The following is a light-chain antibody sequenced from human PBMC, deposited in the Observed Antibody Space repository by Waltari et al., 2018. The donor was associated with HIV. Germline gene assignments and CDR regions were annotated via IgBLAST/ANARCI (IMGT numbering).Light chain of an antibody. CDR2: GAS. Sequence: EIVLTQSPGTLSLSPGEQAIFSCRASQSVGSIYLNWYQQKPGQAPRVLIYGASSRATGIPDRFSGSGSGTDFSLTISRLEPEDFAVYYCQQSGSSITFGQGTRLEIK. V-gene: IGKV3-20*01. J-gene: IGKJ5*01. CDR3: QQSGSSIT. CDR1: QSVGSIY.